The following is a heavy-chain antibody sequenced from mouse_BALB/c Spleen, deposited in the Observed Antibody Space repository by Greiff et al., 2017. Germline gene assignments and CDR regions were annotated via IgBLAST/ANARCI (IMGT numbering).Heavy chain of an antibody. CDR3: ARDAITTGGFAY. D-gene: IGHD2-4*01. Sequence: EVQGVESGGGLVKPGGSLKLSCAASGFTFSSYAMSWVRQTPEKRLEWVATISSGGSYTYYPDSVKGRFTISRDNAKNTLYLQMSSLRSEDTAMYYCARDAITTGGFAYWGQGTLVTVSA. CDR2: ISSGGSYT. V-gene: IGHV5-9-3*01. J-gene: IGHJ3*01. CDR1: GFTFSSYA.